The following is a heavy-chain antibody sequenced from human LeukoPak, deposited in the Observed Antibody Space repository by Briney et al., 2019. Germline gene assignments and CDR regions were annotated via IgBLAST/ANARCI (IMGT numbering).Heavy chain of an antibody. CDR2: IYYNGNT. V-gene: IGHV4-59*01. J-gene: IGHJ4*02. CDR3: ARAGWDGYNFDY. CDR1: DGSINSYY. Sequence: SETLSLTCSVSDGSINSYYWNWIRRPPGKGLEWIGYIYYNGNTNYSPSLKSRVTMSVDTSKNLFSLKVSSVTAADTAVYYCARAGWDGYNFDYWGQGTLVTVSS. D-gene: IGHD5-24*01.